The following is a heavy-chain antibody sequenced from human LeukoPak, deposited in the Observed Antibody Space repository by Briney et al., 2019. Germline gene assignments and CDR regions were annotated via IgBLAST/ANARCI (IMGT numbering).Heavy chain of an antibody. D-gene: IGHD6-13*01. Sequence: QPGGSLRLSCAASGINVSANYMTWIRQAPGKGLEWVSLIYGAGAAYYAESVRGRFIISRDNSKNTLFLQMNSLRAEDTAVYYCVSSTGQQLIPYDYWGQGTHVAVSS. V-gene: IGHV3-66*02. CDR3: VSSTGQQLIPYDY. CDR1: GINVSANY. J-gene: IGHJ4*02. CDR2: IYGAGAA.